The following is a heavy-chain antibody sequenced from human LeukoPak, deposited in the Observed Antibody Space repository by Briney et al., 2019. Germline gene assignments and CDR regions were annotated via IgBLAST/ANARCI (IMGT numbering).Heavy chain of an antibody. Sequence: SETLSLTCTVSGGSISSSSYYWTWIRQPPGKGLEWIGYIYYSGSTNYNPSLKSRVTISVDTSKNQFSLKLSSVTAADTAVYYCAGQSTWELQNAFDIWGQGTMVTVSS. V-gene: IGHV4-61*01. CDR1: GGSISSSSYY. CDR3: AGQSTWELQNAFDI. D-gene: IGHD1-26*01. CDR2: IYYSGST. J-gene: IGHJ3*02.